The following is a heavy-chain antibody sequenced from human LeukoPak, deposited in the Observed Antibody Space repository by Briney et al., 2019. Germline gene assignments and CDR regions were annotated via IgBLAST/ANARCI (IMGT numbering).Heavy chain of an antibody. J-gene: IGHJ6*03. CDR1: GGSFSGCY. CDR3: ARRTYTSRRYYYYYMDV. D-gene: IGHD6-13*01. Sequence: SETLSLTCAVYGGSFSGCYWSWIRQPPGKGLEWIGEINHSGSTNYNPSLKSRVTISVDTSKNQFSLKLRSVTAADTAVYYCARRTYTSRRYYYYYMDVWGKGTTVTVSS. CDR2: INHSGST. V-gene: IGHV4-34*01.